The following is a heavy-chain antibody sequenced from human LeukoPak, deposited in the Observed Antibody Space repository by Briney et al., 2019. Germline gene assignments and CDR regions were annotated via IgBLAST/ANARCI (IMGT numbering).Heavy chain of an antibody. CDR3: ARAEPYCSSTSCFTYYFDY. V-gene: IGHV4-61*02. CDR1: GGSISSDDYY. J-gene: IGHJ4*02. D-gene: IGHD2-2*01. CDR2: VYTSGST. Sequence: KPSETLSLTCTVSGGSISSDDYYWSWIRQPAGKGLEWIGRVYTSGSTNYNPSLKSRVTISLDTSKNQFSLKLSSVTAADTAVYYCARAEPYCSSTSCFTYYFDYWGQGTLVTVSS.